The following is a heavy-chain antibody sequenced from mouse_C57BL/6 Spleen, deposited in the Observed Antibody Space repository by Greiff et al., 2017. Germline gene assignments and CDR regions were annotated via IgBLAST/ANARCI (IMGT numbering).Heavy chain of an antibody. CDR1: GYTFTSYW. CDR2: LYPGSGST. CDR3: ARSTMVTPLAY. V-gene: IGHV1-55*01. D-gene: IGHD2-13*01. Sequence: VQLQQSGAELVKPGASVTLSCKASGYTFTSYWITWVQQTPGPGLEWLGDLYPGSGSTNYNEKFKSKATLTVDTSSSTAYMQLSRLTSEDSAVXYGARSTMVTPLAYWGQGTLVTVSA. J-gene: IGHJ3*01.